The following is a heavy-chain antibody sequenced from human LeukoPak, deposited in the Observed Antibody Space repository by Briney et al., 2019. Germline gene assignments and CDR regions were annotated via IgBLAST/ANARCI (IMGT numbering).Heavy chain of an antibody. D-gene: IGHD4-17*01. Sequence: GGSLRLSCAASGFPFSSYAMSWVRRAPGKGLEWVSAISGSGGSTYYADSVKGGFTISRDNSKNTLYLQMNSLRAEDTAVYYCAKRNGDYVGTFDLWGRGTLVTVSS. CDR2: ISGSGGST. V-gene: IGHV3-23*01. J-gene: IGHJ2*01. CDR3: AKRNGDYVGTFDL. CDR1: GFPFSSYA.